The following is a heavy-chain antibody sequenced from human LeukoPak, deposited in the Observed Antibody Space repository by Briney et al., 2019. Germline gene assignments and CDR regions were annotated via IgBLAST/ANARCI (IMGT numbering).Heavy chain of an antibody. V-gene: IGHV3-21*01. J-gene: IGHJ5*02. Sequence: GGSLRLSCAASGFTFSSYNMKWVRQAPGKGLEWVSSISWRSSDIEYADSVKGRFTISRDNAKKSLYLQMNNLRAEDTAVYYCVRGGESTWSWGQGTLVTVSS. D-gene: IGHD2-15*01. CDR1: GFTFSSYN. CDR3: VRGGESTWS. CDR2: ISWRSSDI.